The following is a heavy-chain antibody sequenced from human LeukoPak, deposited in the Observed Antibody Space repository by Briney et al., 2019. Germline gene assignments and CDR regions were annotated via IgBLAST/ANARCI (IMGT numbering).Heavy chain of an antibody. CDR2: IIPIFGTA. V-gene: IGHV1-69*13. CDR1: GGTFISYA. J-gene: IGHJ4*02. CDR3: ARSWVITFGGVIVNGYYFDY. Sequence: ASVKVSCKASGGTFISYAISWVRQAPGQGLEWMGGIIPIFGTANYAQKFQGRVTIAADESTSTAYMELSSLRSEDTAVYYCARSWVITFGGVIVNGYYFDYWGQGTLVTVSS. D-gene: IGHD3-16*02.